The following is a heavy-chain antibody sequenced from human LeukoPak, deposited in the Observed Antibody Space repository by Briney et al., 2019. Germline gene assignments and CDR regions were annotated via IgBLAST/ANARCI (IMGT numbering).Heavy chain of an antibody. Sequence: SETLSLTCTVSGGSISSYYWSWIRQPPGKGLEWIGYIYCSGSTNYNPSLKSRVTISVDTSKNQFSLKLSSVTAADTAVYYCARRTASSGSYYYYYGMDVWGQGTTVTVSS. J-gene: IGHJ6*02. CDR3: ARRTASSGSYYYYYGMDV. CDR1: GGSISSYY. V-gene: IGHV4-59*08. D-gene: IGHD3-22*01. CDR2: IYCSGST.